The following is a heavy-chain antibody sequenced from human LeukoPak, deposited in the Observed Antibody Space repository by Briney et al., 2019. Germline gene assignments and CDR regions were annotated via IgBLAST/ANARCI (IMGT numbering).Heavy chain of an antibody. J-gene: IGHJ4*02. D-gene: IGHD1-1*01. CDR2: IYSGGST. CDR1: GFTVSSNY. Sequence: GGSLRLSCAASGFTVSSNYMSWVRQAPGKGLEWVSVIYSGGSTYYADSVKGRFTISRDNSKNTLYLQMNSLRAEDTAVYYCARERDGTGTMAYWGQGTLVTVSS. V-gene: IGHV3-53*01. CDR3: ARERDGTGTMAY.